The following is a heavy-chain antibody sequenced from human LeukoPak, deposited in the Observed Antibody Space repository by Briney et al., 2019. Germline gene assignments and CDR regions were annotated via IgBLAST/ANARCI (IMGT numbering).Heavy chain of an antibody. J-gene: IGHJ4*02. CDR2: ISGSGGST. Sequence: GGSLRLSCAASGFTFSSYATSWVRQAPGKGLEWVSAISGSGGSTYYADSVKGRLTISRDNSKNTLYLQMNSLRAEDSAVYYCARDTADYYYDTSGYVDYWGQGTLVTVSS. D-gene: IGHD3-22*01. CDR1: GFTFSSYA. V-gene: IGHV3-23*01. CDR3: ARDTADYYYDTSGYVDY.